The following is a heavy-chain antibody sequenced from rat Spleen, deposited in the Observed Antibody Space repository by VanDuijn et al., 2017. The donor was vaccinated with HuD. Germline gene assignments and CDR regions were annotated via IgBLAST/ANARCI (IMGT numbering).Heavy chain of an antibody. CDR2: IWSGGNT. CDR3: ARADIGAIYTDGI. Sequence: QVQLKESGPGLVQPSQTLSLTCTVSGFSLISNTVHWVRQPPGKGLEWMGAIWSGGNTDYNSALKSRLSINRDTSKSQVFLKMNSLQTDDTGTYYCARADIGAIYTDGIWGQGVMVTVSS. D-gene: IGHD1-2*01. V-gene: IGHV2-1*01. J-gene: IGHJ2*01. CDR1: GFSLISNT.